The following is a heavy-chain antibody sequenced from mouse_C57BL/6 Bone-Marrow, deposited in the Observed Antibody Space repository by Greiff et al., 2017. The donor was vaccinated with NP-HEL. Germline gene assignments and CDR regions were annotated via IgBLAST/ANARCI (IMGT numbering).Heavy chain of an antibody. V-gene: IGHV1-55*01. J-gene: IGHJ4*01. Sequence: VQLQQSGAELVKPGASVKMSCKASGYTFTSYWITWVKQRPGQGLEWIGDIYPGSGSTNYNEKFKSKATLTVDTSSSTAYMQLSSLTSEDSAVYYCAMVLLLRSYAMDYWGQGTSVTVSS. CDR3: AMVLLLRSYAMDY. D-gene: IGHD1-1*01. CDR1: GYTFTSYW. CDR2: IYPGSGST.